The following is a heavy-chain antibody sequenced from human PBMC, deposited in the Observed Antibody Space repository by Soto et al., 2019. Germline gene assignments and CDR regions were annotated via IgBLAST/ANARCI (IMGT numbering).Heavy chain of an antibody. CDR1: GGSLANYY. CDR2: ISDSGTS. CDR3: ARISVSGTDFDY. Sequence: SETLSLTCTVSGGSLANYYWSWLRQPPGKGLEWIAYISDSGTSKYNPSLQSRVNLSLDTSKNQFSLKLSSVTAADTAVYFCARISVSGTDFDYWGLGTLVTVPS. J-gene: IGHJ4*02. V-gene: IGHV4-59*01. D-gene: IGHD1-1*01.